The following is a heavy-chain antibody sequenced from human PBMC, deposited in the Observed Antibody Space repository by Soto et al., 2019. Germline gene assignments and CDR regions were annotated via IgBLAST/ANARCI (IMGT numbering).Heavy chain of an antibody. Sequence: PSETLSITPLVSGGSIRSRTWGSWVRQPPGKGLEWIGEIYHSGSTNYNPSLKSRVTISVDKSKNQFSLKLSSVTAADTAVYYCARVAVAGTRFDYWGQG. CDR3: ARVAVAGTRFDY. J-gene: IGHJ4*02. CDR2: IYHSGST. CDR1: GGSIRSRTW. D-gene: IGHD6-19*01. V-gene: IGHV4-4*02.